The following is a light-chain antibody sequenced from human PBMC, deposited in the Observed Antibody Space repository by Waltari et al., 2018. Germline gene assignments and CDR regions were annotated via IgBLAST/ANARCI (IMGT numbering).Light chain of an antibody. CDR1: QTLGTY. CDR2: DAS. V-gene: IGKV3-11*01. Sequence: VVLTQSPVTLSLSPGETATLSCRASQTLGTYLAWYQHKLGQSPRLLIYDASTRATGIPARFSGSGSGTDFTLTISGLEAEDSAFYYCQQRYNWPPLTFGGGTKVQTK. J-gene: IGKJ4*01. CDR3: QQRYNWPPLT.